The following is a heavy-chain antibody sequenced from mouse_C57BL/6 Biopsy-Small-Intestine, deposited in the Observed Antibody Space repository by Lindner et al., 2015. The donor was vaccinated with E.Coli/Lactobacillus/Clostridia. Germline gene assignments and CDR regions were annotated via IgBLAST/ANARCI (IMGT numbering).Heavy chain of an antibody. CDR1: GYSFTGYF. J-gene: IGHJ2*01. V-gene: IGHV1-20*01. Sequence: VQLQESGPELVKPGDSVKISCKASGYSFTGYFMNWVVQSHGKSLEWIGRINPYNGDTFYNQKFKGKATLTVDKSSSTAHMELRSLTSEDSAVYYCARLTTVVAFDYWGQGTTLTVSS. CDR3: ARLTTVVAFDY. D-gene: IGHD1-1*01. CDR2: INPYNGDT.